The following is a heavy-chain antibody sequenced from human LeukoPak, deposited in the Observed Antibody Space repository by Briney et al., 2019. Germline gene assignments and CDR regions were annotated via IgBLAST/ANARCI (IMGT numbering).Heavy chain of an antibody. J-gene: IGHJ4*02. V-gene: IGHV1-2*02. CDR1: GYTFTTYY. CDR3: ARAKSSSIDS. Sequence: GASVKVSCKASGYTFTTYYVHWARQAPGQGLEWMGRINPNSGDSNYAQDFQDRVTMTRDTSISTSYMELSRLRSDDTAMYYCARAKSSSIDSWGQGTLVTVSS. D-gene: IGHD6-13*01. CDR2: INPNSGDS.